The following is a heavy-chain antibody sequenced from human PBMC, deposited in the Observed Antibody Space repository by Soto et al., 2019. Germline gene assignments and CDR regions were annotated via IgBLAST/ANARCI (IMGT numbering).Heavy chain of an antibody. CDR1: GGTFSSYA. V-gene: IGHV1-69*13. Sequence: SVKVSCKASGGTFSSYAISWVRQAPGQGLEWMGGIIPIFGTANYAQKFQGRVTITADESTSTAYMELSSLRSEDTAVYYCARDFTMVRGYYYYGMDVWGQGTTVTVSS. CDR3: ARDFTMVRGYYYYGMDV. CDR2: IIPIFGTA. D-gene: IGHD3-10*01. J-gene: IGHJ6*02.